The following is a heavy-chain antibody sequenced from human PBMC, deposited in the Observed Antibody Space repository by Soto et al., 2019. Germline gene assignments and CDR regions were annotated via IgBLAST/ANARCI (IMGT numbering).Heavy chain of an antibody. CDR1: GFTFSDYY. CDR3: ARDLAVCGDY. CDR2: ISSSSSYI. V-gene: IGHV3-11*06. D-gene: IGHD6-19*01. J-gene: IGHJ4*02. Sequence: GGSLRLSCAASGFTFSDYYMSWIRQAPGKGLEWVSSISSSSSYIYYADSVKGRFTISRDNTKNSLYLQMNSLRAEDTAVYYCARDLAVCGDYGCQGTLVTVSS.